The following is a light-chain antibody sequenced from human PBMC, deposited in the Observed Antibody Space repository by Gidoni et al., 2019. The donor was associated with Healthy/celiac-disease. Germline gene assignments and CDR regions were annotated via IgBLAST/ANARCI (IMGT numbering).Light chain of an antibody. V-gene: IGKV1-5*03. CDR2: KAS. J-gene: IGKJ1*01. CDR3: QQYNSYSCT. Sequence: DIQMTQSPSTLSASVGDRVTITCRASQSISSWLAWYQLKPGKAPNLLIYKASSLESGVPSRFRGSGFGTAFTLTLSSLQPDDFATYYCQQYNSYSCTFGQGTKVEIQ. CDR1: QSISSW.